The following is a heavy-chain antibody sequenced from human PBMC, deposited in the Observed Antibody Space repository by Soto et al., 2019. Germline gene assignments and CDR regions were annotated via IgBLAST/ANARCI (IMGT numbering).Heavy chain of an antibody. V-gene: IGHV4-30-4*01. D-gene: IGHD2-15*01. CDR3: ARVVNRPVRFDL. J-gene: IGHJ2*01. Sequence: QVRLQESGPGLVKPSQTLSLTCTVSGGSISSGDYYWSWIRQPPGKGLEWIGYIYYSGSTYYNPSRKSRLXXXVXXSKNQFSLKLSSVTAADTAVYYCARVVNRPVRFDLWGRGTLVTVSS. CDR2: IYYSGST. CDR1: GGSISSGDYY.